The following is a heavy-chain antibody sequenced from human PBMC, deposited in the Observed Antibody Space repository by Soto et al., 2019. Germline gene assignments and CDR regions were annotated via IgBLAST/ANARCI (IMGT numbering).Heavy chain of an antibody. J-gene: IGHJ5*02. CDR2: IYHGGST. D-gene: IGHD3-22*01. Sequence: SETLSLTCTVSGGSISSYYWSWIRQPAGKGLEWIGSIYHGGSTYYNPSLNSRVTLSIDMTNNHVSLIPNSVTAADTAVYYCARVGPWVPYYFDSSPYTFENWFDPWGQGTLVTVSS. V-gene: IGHV4-4*07. CDR1: GGSISSYY. CDR3: ARVGPWVPYYFDSSPYTFENWFDP.